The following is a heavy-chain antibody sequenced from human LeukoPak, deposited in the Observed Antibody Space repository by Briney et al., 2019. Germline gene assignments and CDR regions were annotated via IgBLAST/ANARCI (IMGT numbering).Heavy chain of an antibody. CDR2: INTNTGNP. CDR3: ARASGTLGICSGGSCYARANWFDP. CDR1: GYTFTSYV. Sequence: GASVKVSCKASGYTFTSYVMNWVRQAPGQGLEWMGWINTNTGNPTYVQAFTGRFVFSSDTSVNTAYLQMSSLKAEDTAVYYSARASGTLGICSGGSCYARANWFDPWGQGTLVTVSS. J-gene: IGHJ5*02. V-gene: IGHV7-4-1*02. D-gene: IGHD2-15*01.